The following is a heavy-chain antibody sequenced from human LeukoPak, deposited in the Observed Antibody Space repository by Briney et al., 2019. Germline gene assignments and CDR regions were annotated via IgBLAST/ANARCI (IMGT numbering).Heavy chain of an antibody. J-gene: IGHJ4*02. D-gene: IGHD4-23*01. CDR2: FDPEDGET. CDR1: GYTLTELS. V-gene: IGHV1-24*01. CDR3: ARGPYTYGGNSDYFDY. Sequence: GASVKVSCKVSGYTLTELSMHWVRQAPGKGLEWMGGFDPEDGETIYAQKFQGRVTMTEDTSTDTAYMELSSLRSEDTAVYYCARGPYTYGGNSDYFDYWGQGTLVTVSS.